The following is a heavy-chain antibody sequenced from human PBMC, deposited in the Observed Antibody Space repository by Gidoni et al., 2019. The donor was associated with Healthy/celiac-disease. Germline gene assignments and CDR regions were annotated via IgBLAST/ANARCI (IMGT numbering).Heavy chain of an antibody. D-gene: IGHD3-22*01. CDR2: ISYDGSNK. CDR3: AKETDLSGYWGHYYFDY. CDR1: GFTFSSCG. Sequence: QVQLVESGGGVVQPGRSLRLSCAASGFTFSSCGMHWVRQAPGKGLEWVAVISYDGSNKYDADSVKGRFTISRDNSKNTLYLQMNSLRAEDTAVYYCAKETDLSGYWGHYYFDYWGQGTLVTVSS. J-gene: IGHJ4*02. V-gene: IGHV3-30*18.